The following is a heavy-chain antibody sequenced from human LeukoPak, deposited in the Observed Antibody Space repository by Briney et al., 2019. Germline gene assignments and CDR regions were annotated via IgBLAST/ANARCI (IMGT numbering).Heavy chain of an antibody. J-gene: IGHJ4*02. V-gene: IGHV4-30-2*01. D-gene: IGHD1-14*01. CDR2: IYHTGST. CDR3: ARGTTYGGFDY. CDR1: GGSISSGGYS. Sequence: SETLSLTCAVSGGSISSGGYSWSWIRQAPGKGLEWIGYIYHTGSTFYSPSLQSRVTISVDMSKNQFSLKLSSVTAVDTAVYYCARGTTYGGFDYWGQGTLVTVSS.